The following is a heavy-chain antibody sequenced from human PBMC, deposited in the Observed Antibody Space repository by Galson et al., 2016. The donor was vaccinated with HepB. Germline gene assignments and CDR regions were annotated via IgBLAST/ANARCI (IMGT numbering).Heavy chain of an antibody. CDR2: MYPRDPDT. J-gene: IGHJ4*02. CDR3: ARLPDGPGWYFDH. Sequence: QSGAEVKKPGESLKISCRTSGYSFTSHWIGWVRQMPGKGLEWMAIMYPRDPDTRYSPSFQGQVTVSVDRTTNTAYLQWRSLKASDTAIYYCARLPDGPGWYFDHWGQGTLVTV. CDR1: GYSFTSHW. V-gene: IGHV5-51*01. D-gene: IGHD6-19*01.